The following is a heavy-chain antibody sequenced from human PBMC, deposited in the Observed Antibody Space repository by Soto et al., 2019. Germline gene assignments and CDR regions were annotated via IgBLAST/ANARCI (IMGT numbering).Heavy chain of an antibody. CDR3: ARGLSSGYYNWFDP. J-gene: IGHJ5*02. D-gene: IGHD3-22*01. V-gene: IGHV5-51*01. CDR1: GYSFTVHW. CDR2: IYPGDSET. Sequence: GSLKISCKGSGYSFTVHWIAWVRQMPGKGLEWMGIIYPGDSETRYSPSFQGQVTISVDKSISTAYLQWSSLKASDTAMYYCARGLSSGYYNWFDPWGQGTQVTVSS.